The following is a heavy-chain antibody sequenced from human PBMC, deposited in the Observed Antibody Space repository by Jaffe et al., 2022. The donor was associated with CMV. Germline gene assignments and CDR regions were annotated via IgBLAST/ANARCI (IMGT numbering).Heavy chain of an antibody. CDR3: ARLIGSGSYPAYYYMDV. J-gene: IGHJ6*03. V-gene: IGHV5-10-1*03. Sequence: EVQLVQSGAEVKKPGESLRISCKGSGYSFTSYWISWVRQMPGKGLEWMGRIDPSDSYTNYSPSFQGHVTISADKSISTAYLQWSSLKASDTAMYYCARLIGSGSYPAYYYMDVWGKGTTVTVSS. D-gene: IGHD3-10*01. CDR1: GYSFTSYW. CDR2: IDPSDSYT.